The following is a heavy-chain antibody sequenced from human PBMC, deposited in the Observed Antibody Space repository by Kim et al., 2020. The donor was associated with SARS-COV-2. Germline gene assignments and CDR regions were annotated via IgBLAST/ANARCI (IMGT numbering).Heavy chain of an antibody. Sequence: GGSLRLSCVASGFIIRTYWMTWVRQPPGKGLEWVGNIKEDGSEAFYGDSVRGRFTISRDNAKNSLFLQMNSLRAEDTAVYYCMGDPGTYWGQGTLAIVSS. J-gene: IGHJ4*02. CDR1: GFIIRTYW. CDR3: MGDPGTY. CDR2: IKEDGSEA. D-gene: IGHD3-10*01. V-gene: IGHV3-7*01.